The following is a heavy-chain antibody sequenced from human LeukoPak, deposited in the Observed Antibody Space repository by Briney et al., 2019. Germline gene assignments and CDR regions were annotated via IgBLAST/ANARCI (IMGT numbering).Heavy chain of an antibody. CDR2: INSDGSST. D-gene: IGHD3-3*01. Sequence: GGSLRLSCAASGFTFSSYWMHWVRHAPGKGLVWVSRINSDGSSTSYADSVKGRFTISRDNAKNTLYLQMNSLRAEDTAVYYCAREDYDFWSGYYMYYYYYYMDVWGKGTTVTVSS. CDR3: AREDYDFWSGYYMYYYYYYMDV. CDR1: GFTFSSYW. V-gene: IGHV3-74*01. J-gene: IGHJ6*03.